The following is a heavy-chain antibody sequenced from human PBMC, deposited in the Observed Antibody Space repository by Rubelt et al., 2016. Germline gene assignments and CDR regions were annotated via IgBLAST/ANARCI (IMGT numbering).Heavy chain of an antibody. Sequence: QVQLVQSGAEVKKPGASVKVSCKASGYTFTSYGISWVRQAPGQGLEWMGRIIPILGIANYARKFQGRVTISEDKVTSKAYMELSSLRSEDTAVYYCAREQDSSGWWGQGTLVTVSS. D-gene: IGHD6-19*01. V-gene: IGHV1-69*04. CDR3: AREQDSSGW. CDR1: GYTFTSYG. J-gene: IGHJ4*02. CDR2: IIPILGIA.